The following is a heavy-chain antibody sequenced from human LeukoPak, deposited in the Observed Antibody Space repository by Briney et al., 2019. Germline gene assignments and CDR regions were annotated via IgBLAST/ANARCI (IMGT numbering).Heavy chain of an antibody. CDR1: GFIFSNYV. D-gene: IGHD2-15*01. CDR2: SLYDGTKE. V-gene: IGHV3-30*03. Sequence: PGKSLRLSCTASGFIFSNYVMHWVRQAPGKGLEWVALSLYDGTKEYYADSVKGRFTISRDNAKNSLYLQMNSLRAEDTAVYYCARDLDRCSGGSCYSDAFDYWGQGTLVTVSS. CDR3: ARDLDRCSGGSCYSDAFDY. J-gene: IGHJ4*02.